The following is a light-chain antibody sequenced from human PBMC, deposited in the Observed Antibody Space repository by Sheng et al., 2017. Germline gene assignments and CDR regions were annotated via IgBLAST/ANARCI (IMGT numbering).Light chain of an antibody. Sequence: QSALTQPASVSGSPGQSITISCTGTSSDVGAYNYVSWYQQHPGKAHKLMIFEVSNRPSGVPDRFSGSKSGTSASLAISGLRSEDEADYYCAAWDDSLSGVVFGGGTKLTVL. J-gene: IGLJ2*01. V-gene: IGLV2-14*01. CDR3: AAWDDSLSGVV. CDR2: EVS. CDR1: SSDVGAYNY.